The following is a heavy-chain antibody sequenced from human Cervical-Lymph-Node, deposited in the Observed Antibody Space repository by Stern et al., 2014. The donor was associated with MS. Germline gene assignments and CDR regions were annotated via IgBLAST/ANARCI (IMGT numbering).Heavy chain of an antibody. CDR1: GGSIASGPYY. V-gene: IGHV4-31*01. CDR3: ARFNLGPPGTTRRLHWFDP. D-gene: IGHD5-12*01. Sequence: QVQLQESGPGLVKPSQTLSLTCTVSGGSIASGPYYWSWIRQHPGKGLEWIGYISYTGNSYYSPSLQSPVSISIDRSKNLFSLKMRSVTAADTAVYFCARFNLGPPGTTRRLHWFDPWGQGIRVTVS. CDR2: ISYTGNS. J-gene: IGHJ5*02.